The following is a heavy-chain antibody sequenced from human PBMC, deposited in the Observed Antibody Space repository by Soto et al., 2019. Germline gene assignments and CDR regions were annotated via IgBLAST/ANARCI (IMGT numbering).Heavy chain of an antibody. CDR2: IYYSGST. CDR3: AREIWFGEGLLFDY. J-gene: IGHJ4*02. D-gene: IGHD3-10*01. V-gene: IGHV4-30-4*01. Sequence: SETLSLTCTVSGGSISSGDYYWSWIRQPPGKGLEWIGYIYYSGSTYYNPSLKSRVTISEDTSKNQFSLKLSSVTAADTAVYYCAREIWFGEGLLFDYWGQGTLVTVSS. CDR1: GGSISSGDYY.